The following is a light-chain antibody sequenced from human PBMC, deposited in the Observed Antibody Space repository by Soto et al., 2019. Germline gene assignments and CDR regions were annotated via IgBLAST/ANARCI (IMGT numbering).Light chain of an antibody. Sequence: DIVMTQTPLSLPVTLGQPASISCRSSRSLVHIDGNTYLSWYQQRPGQPPRLLIHEVSNRFSGVPDRFSGSGAGTDFTLTISRVEAEDVGVYYCMQGTLWWTFGQGTKVEIK. CDR1: RSLVHIDGNTY. CDR2: EVS. J-gene: IGKJ1*01. CDR3: MQGTLWWT. V-gene: IGKV2-24*01.